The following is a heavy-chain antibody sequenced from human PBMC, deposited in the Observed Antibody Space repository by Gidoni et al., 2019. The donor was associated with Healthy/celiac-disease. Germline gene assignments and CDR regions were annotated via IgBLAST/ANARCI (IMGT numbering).Heavy chain of an antibody. D-gene: IGHD1-1*01. J-gene: IGHJ4*02. CDR3: AKDRATGTENFDY. CDR2: ISGSGGST. V-gene: IGHV3-23*01. Sequence: EVPLLESGGGLVQPGGSLRLSCAASGFTFSSYAMSWFRQAPGKGLEWVSAISGSGGSTYYADSVKGRFTISRDNSKNTLYLQMNSLRAEDTAVYYCAKDRATGTENFDYWGQGTLVTVSS. CDR1: GFTFSSYA.